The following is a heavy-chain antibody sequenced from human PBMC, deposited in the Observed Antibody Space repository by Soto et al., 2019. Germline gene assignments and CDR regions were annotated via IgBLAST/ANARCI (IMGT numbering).Heavy chain of an antibody. D-gene: IGHD1-7*01. Sequence: SETLSLTCAVYGGSFTSNNWWTWVRQPPGQGLEWIGEIYRTGSTNYNPSLKSRVTISLDKSENQFSLKVTSLTAADTAVYYCASRDPGTSVDYWGQGTLVTVS. V-gene: IGHV4-4*02. CDR2: IYRTGST. CDR3: ASRDPGTSVDY. CDR1: GGSFTSNNW. J-gene: IGHJ4*02.